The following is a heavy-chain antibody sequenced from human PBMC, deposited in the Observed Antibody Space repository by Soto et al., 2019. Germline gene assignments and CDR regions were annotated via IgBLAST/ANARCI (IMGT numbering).Heavy chain of an antibody. Sequence: PVRSKRLSYAASGFTFSSYGMHWVRQAPGKGLEWVAVISYDGSNKYYADSVKGRFTISRDNSKNTLYLQMNSLRAEDTAVYYCAKGSGFWSGYPEPYYYGMDVWGQGTTVTVSS. CDR3: AKGSGFWSGYPEPYYYGMDV. J-gene: IGHJ6*02. CDR1: GFTFSSYG. D-gene: IGHD3-3*01. CDR2: ISYDGSNK. V-gene: IGHV3-30*18.